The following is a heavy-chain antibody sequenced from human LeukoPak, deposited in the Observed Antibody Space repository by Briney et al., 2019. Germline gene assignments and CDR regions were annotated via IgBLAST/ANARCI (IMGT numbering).Heavy chain of an antibody. J-gene: IGHJ4*02. D-gene: IGHD3-22*01. Sequence: ASVKVSCKISGYSLTELAIHWVRQAPGKGLEWMGGSDPDDVKTSFAEKFQGRVTFTEDTSTDTAFMELSRLRSDDTAVYYCATFQAYANSGHLRPYFDYWGQGTLVTVSS. CDR2: SDPDDVKT. V-gene: IGHV1-24*01. CDR1: GYSLTELA. CDR3: ATFQAYANSGHLRPYFDY.